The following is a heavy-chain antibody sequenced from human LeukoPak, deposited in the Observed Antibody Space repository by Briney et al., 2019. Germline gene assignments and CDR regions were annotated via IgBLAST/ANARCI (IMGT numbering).Heavy chain of an antibody. CDR3: AIAYYYDSSAYPAAFDI. V-gene: IGHV1-8*03. Sequence: GASVKVSCKASGYTFTSYDINWVRQATGQGLEWMGWMNPNSGNTGYAQKFQGRVTITRNTSISTAYMELSSLRSEDTAVYYCAIAYYYDSSAYPAAFDIWGQGTMVTVSS. D-gene: IGHD3-22*01. J-gene: IGHJ3*02. CDR1: GYTFTSYD. CDR2: MNPNSGNT.